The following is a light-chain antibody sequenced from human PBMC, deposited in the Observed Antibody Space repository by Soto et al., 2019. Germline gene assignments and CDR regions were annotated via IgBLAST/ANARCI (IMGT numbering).Light chain of an antibody. CDR1: SSDVGGYNY. V-gene: IGLV2-14*01. CDR2: EVS. CDR3: CSYAGSYTVV. Sequence: QSVLTQPASVSGSPGQSITISCTGTSSDVGGYNYISWYQLHPGKAPKLIIYEVSNRPSGVSNRFSGSKSGNTASLTISGLQAEDEADYYCCSYAGSYTVVFGGGTKLTVL. J-gene: IGLJ2*01.